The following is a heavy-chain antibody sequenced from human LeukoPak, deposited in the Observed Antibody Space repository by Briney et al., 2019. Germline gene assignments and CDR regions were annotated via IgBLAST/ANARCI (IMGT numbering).Heavy chain of an antibody. CDR2: IYHSGST. J-gene: IGHJ4*02. V-gene: IGHV4-38-2*02. Sequence: SETLSLTCTVSGYSISSGYYWGWIRQPPGKGLEWIGSIYHSGSTYYNPSLKSRVTISVDTSKNRFSLKLSSVTAADTAVYYCARVGVLYYFDYWGQGTLVTVSS. CDR3: ARVGVLYYFDY. CDR1: GYSISSGYY. D-gene: IGHD1-26*01.